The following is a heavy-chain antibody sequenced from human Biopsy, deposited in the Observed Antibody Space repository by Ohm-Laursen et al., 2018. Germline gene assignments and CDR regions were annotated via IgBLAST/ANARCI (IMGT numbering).Heavy chain of an antibody. CDR3: ARLYRLDDYWNDDPPDAFDV. CDR1: GGSISSDY. V-gene: IGHV4-59*07. J-gene: IGHJ3*01. D-gene: IGHD3-3*01. Sequence: SDTLSLTCTVSGGSISSDYWSWIRQSPGKGLEWIGYISNRGSTNYNPSLRGRVTISVDTSKNQFSLKLSPVTAADTAVFFCARLYRLDDYWNDDPPDAFDVWGQGTRVTVSS. CDR2: ISNRGST.